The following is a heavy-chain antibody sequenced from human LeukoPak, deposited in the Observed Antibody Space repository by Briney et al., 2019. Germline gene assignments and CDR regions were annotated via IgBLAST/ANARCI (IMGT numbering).Heavy chain of an antibody. CDR1: RGSINNGGHY. D-gene: IGHD1-26*01. CDR3: ARVLDSGSHYAMDV. J-gene: IGHJ6*02. Sequence: SETLSLTCTVSRGSINNGGHYWTWIRQHPGKGLEWIGYIHYNGNTYYNPSLKSRLTISLDTSKNQFSLELSSVTAADTAVYYCARVLDSGSHYAMDVWGQGTTVTVSS. V-gene: IGHV4-31*03. CDR2: IHYNGNT.